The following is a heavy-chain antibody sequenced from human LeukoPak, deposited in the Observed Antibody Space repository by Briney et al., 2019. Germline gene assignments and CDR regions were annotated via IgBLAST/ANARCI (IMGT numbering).Heavy chain of an antibody. CDR3: ARDPRIQLWSDAFDI. CDR2: IYYSGST. V-gene: IGHV4-59*01. CDR1: GGSISSYY. J-gene: IGHJ3*02. Sequence: PSETLSLTCTVSGGSISSYYWSWIRQPPGKGLEWIGYIYYSGSTNYNPSLKSRVTISVDTSKNQFSLKLSSVTAADTAVYYCARDPRIQLWSDAFDIWGQGTMVTVSP. D-gene: IGHD5-18*01.